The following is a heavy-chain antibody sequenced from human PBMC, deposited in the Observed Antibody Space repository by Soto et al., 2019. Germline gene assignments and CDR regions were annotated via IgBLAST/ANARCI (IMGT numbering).Heavy chain of an antibody. V-gene: IGHV3-43*01. CDR2: ISWDGGST. J-gene: IGHJ6*02. Sequence: GGSLRLSCAASGFTFDDYTMHWVRQAPGKGLEWVSLISWDGGSTYYADSVKGRFTISRDNSKNSLYLQMNSLRTEDTALYYCAKDILGRYYGDYPSYGMDVWGQGTTVTVSS. CDR3: AKDILGRYYGDYPSYGMDV. CDR1: GFTFDDYT. D-gene: IGHD4-17*01.